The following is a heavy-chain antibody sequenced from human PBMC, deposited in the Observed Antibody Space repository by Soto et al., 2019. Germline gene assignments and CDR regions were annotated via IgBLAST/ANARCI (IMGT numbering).Heavy chain of an antibody. V-gene: IGHV1-8*01. Sequence: GASVKVSCNASGGTFTTYDINWVRQATGHGLEWMGWINPNSGNIGYAQRFQGRVTMTRDTAIRTAYMEVSSLRSDDTAVYYCARGRASGSYYLLDYWGQGTLVTVSS. CDR3: ARGRASGSYYLLDY. J-gene: IGHJ4*02. D-gene: IGHD3-10*01. CDR1: GGTFTTYD. CDR2: INPNSGNI.